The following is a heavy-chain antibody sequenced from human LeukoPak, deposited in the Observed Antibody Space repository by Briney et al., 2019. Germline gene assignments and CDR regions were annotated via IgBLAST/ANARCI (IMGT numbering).Heavy chain of an antibody. D-gene: IGHD3-9*01. Sequence: GGSLRFSCAASGFTFSDYYMSWIRQAPGKGLEWVSYISSSGSTIYYADSVKGRFTISRDNAKNSLYLQMNSLRAEDTAVYYCARDGPLVSPYFDYWGQGTLVTVSS. CDR2: ISSSGSTI. J-gene: IGHJ4*02. CDR3: ARDGPLVSPYFDY. CDR1: GFTFSDYY. V-gene: IGHV3-11*01.